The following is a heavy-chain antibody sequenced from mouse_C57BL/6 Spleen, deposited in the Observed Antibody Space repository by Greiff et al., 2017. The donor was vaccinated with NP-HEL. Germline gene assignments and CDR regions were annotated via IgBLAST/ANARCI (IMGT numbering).Heavy chain of an antibody. CDR2: ISYDGSN. CDR1: GYSITSGYY. V-gene: IGHV3-6*01. D-gene: IGHD4-1*01. CDR3: ARDKGTGPFDY. J-gene: IGHJ2*01. Sequence: EVKLVESGPGLVKPSQSLSLTCSVTGYSITSGYYWNWIRQFPGNKLEWMGYISYDGSNNYNPSLKNRISITRDTSKNQFFLKLNSVTTEDTATYYCARDKGTGPFDYWGQGTTLTVSS.